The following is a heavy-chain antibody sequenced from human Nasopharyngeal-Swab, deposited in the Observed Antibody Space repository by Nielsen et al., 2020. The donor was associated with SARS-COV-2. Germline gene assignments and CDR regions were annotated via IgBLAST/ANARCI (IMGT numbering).Heavy chain of an antibody. V-gene: IGHV3-15*01. D-gene: IGHD1-1*01. CDR1: GFTFSNAW. J-gene: IGHJ4*02. CDR2: IKSKTDGGTT. Sequence: GESLKISCAASGFTFSNAWMSWVRQAPGKGLEWVGRIKSKTDGGTTDYAAPVKGRFTISRDDSKNTLYLQMNSLKTEDTAVYYCTTAGTTERWVDYWGQGTLVTVSS. CDR3: TTAGTTERWVDY.